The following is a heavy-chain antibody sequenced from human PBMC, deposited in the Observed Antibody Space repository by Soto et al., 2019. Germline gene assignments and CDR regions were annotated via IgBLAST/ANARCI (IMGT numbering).Heavy chain of an antibody. CDR3: ARCEDIAVAGTLGVFDY. V-gene: IGHV1-3*01. CDR1: GYTFTSYA. CDR2: INAGNGNT. Sequence: ASVKVSCKASGYTFTSYAMHWVRQAPGQRLEWMGWINAGNGNTKYSQKYQGRVTITRDTSASTAYMEMSSLRSEDTAVYYCARCEDIAVAGTLGVFDYWGQGTLVTVSS. J-gene: IGHJ4*02. D-gene: IGHD6-19*01.